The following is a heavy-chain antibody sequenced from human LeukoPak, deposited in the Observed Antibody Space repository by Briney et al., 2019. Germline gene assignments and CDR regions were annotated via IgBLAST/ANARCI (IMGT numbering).Heavy chain of an antibody. J-gene: IGHJ4*02. CDR2: IYYSGST. CDR3: ARQRFGESTLFDY. D-gene: IGHD3-10*01. CDR1: GDSISSSSSY. Sequence: SETLSLTCTVSGDSISSSSSYWGWIRQPPGKGLEWIGSIYYSGSTYYNPSLKSRVTISVDTSKNQFSLKLSSVTAADTAVYYCARQRFGESTLFDYWGQGTLVTVSS. V-gene: IGHV4-39*07.